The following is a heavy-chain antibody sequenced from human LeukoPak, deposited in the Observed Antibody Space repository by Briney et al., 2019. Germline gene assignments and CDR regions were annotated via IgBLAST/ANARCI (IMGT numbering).Heavy chain of an antibody. J-gene: IGHJ4*02. D-gene: IGHD1-26*01. CDR1: DFIFTKYW. CDR3: ARDEVGGPLEY. CDR2: IREDGNKD. V-gene: IGHV3-7*01. Sequence: GGSLRLSCLGSDFIFTKYWMTRVRQAPGKGLEWVANIREDGNKDNYIDSVRGRFTISRDNAKNSLYLQMNSLRAEDTAVYYCARDEVGGPLEYWGQGILVTVSS.